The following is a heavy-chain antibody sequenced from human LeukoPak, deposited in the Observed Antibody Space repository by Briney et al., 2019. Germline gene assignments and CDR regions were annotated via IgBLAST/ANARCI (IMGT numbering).Heavy chain of an antibody. CDR2: IIPTLGTA. D-gene: IGHD2-15*01. J-gene: IGHJ6*02. V-gene: IGHV1-69*01. CDR3: ANGYCSGGSCYFGFNYYYGMDV. Sequence: SVKVSCKASGGTFSSYAISWVRQAPGQGLEWMGGIIPTLGTANYAQKFQGRVTITADESTSTAYMELSSLRSEDTAVYYCANGYCSGGSCYFGFNYYYGMDVWGQGTTVTVSS. CDR1: GGTFSSYA.